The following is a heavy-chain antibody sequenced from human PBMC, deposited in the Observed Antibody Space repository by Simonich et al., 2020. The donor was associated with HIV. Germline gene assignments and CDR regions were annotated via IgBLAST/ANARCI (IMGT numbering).Heavy chain of an antibody. CDR3: ASCGGDCYHFDY. D-gene: IGHD2-21*02. J-gene: IGHJ4*02. V-gene: IGHV4-34*01. Sequence: QVQLQQWGAGLLKPSETLSLICAVYGESLSGYYWSWIRQPPGKGLEWIGEINHSGSTNYNPSLKIRVTISVDTSKNQFSLKLSSVTAADTAVYYCASCGGDCYHFDYWGQGTLVTVSS. CDR2: INHSGST. CDR1: GESLSGYY.